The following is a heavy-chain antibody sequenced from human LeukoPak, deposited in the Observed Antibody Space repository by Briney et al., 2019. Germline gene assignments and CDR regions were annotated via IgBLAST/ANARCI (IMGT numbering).Heavy chain of an antibody. J-gene: IGHJ4*02. Sequence: GGSLRLSCAASGFTFDDYAMHWVRQAPGKGLEWVSGISWNSGSIGYADSVKGRFTISRDNAKNSLYLQMNSLRAEDTALYYCAKDSSSWYGRRIDYWGQGTLVTVSS. V-gene: IGHV3-9*01. D-gene: IGHD6-13*01. CDR3: AKDSSSWYGRRIDY. CDR2: ISWNSGSI. CDR1: GFTFDDYA.